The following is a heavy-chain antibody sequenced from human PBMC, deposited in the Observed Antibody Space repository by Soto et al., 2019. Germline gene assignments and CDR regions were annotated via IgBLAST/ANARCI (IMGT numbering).Heavy chain of an antibody. Sequence: QVQLVQSGAEVKKPGSSVKVSCKASGGTFSIYAISWVRQAPGQGLEWMGGIIPILGTANYAQKFQGRVTIAADESTSTAYMELSSLRSEDTAVYYCARGPYNYDILTGYPDYWGQGTLVTVSS. D-gene: IGHD3-9*01. J-gene: IGHJ4*02. CDR2: IIPILGTA. CDR1: GGTFSIYA. V-gene: IGHV1-69*01. CDR3: ARGPYNYDILTGYPDY.